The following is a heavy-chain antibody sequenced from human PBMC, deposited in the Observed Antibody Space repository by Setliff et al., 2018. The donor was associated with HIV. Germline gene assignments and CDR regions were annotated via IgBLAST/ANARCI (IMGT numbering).Heavy chain of an antibody. CDR1: GGSIRSSTYY. D-gene: IGHD3-3*01. CDR2: ISHSGIA. V-gene: IGHV4-39*07. CDR3: ARDVNYNFWSGYYPSFDY. J-gene: IGHJ4*02. Sequence: SETLSLTCTVSGGSIRSSTYYWSWIRQPPEKGLEWIGEISHSGIANYNPSLKSRVTMSVDTSKNQFSLKLSSVTAADTAVYYCARDVNYNFWSGYYPSFDYWGQGTLVTVSS.